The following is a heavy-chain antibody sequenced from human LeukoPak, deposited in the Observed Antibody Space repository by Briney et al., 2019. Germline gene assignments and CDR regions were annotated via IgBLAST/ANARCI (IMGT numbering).Heavy chain of an antibody. CDR3: AELGITMIGGV. D-gene: IGHD3-10*02. CDR1: GFTFSIHG. V-gene: IGHV3-48*04. J-gene: IGHJ6*04. Sequence: PGGSLRLSCAASGFTFSIHGMSWVRQAPGKGLEWVSYISSSGSTIYYADSVKGRFTISRDNAKNSLYLQMNSLRAEDTAVYYCAELGITMIGGVWGKGTTVTISS. CDR2: ISSSGSTI.